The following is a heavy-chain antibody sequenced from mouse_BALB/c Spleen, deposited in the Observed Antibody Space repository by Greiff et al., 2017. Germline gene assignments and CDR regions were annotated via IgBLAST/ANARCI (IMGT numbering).Heavy chain of an antibody. J-gene: IGHJ4*01. CDR3: ARHPMDY. V-gene: IGHV5-6*03. Sequence: DVMLVESGGGLVKPGGSLKLSCAASGFTFSSYGMSWVRQTPDKRLEWVATISSGGSYTYYPDSVKGRFTISRDNAKNTLYLQMSSLKSEDTAMYYCARHPMDYWGQGTSVTVSS. CDR2: ISSGGSYT. CDR1: GFTFSSYG.